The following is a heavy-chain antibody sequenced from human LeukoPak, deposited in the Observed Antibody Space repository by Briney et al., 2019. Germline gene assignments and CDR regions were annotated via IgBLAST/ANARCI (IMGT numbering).Heavy chain of an antibody. Sequence: GGSLRLSCAASGFTFSTYTMSWVRQAPGKGLEWVSYISSASSPIYYADSVKGRFTISRDNARNSLHLQMNSLRDEDTAVYYCARDGSNSGPDFDYWGQGILVTVSS. D-gene: IGHD2/OR15-2a*01. CDR3: ARDGSNSGPDFDY. J-gene: IGHJ4*02. V-gene: IGHV3-48*02. CDR1: GFTFSTYT. CDR2: ISSASSPI.